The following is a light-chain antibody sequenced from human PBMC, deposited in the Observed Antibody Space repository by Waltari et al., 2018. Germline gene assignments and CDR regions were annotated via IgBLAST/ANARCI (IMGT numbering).Light chain of an antibody. CDR2: EVN. CDR3: CSFATNSIVI. V-gene: IGLV2-23*02. Sequence: QSALTQPASVSGSPGQSITISCSRTRRDVRSYTLVSWYQQHPGKAPKLIIYEVNMRPSGVSDRFSGSKSGVTASLTISGLQAEDEAVYFCCSFATNSIVIFGGGTKLTVL. CDR1: RRDVRSYTL. J-gene: IGLJ2*01.